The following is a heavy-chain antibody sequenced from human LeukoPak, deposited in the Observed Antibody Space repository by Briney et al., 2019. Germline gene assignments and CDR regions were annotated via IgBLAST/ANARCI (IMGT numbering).Heavy chain of an antibody. V-gene: IGHV1-69*13. Sequence: SVKVSCKASGGTFSSYAISWVRQAPGQGLGWMGGIIPISGTANYAQKFQGRVTITADESTSTAYMELSSLRSEDTAVYYCAREGVQLWLRSFHDAFDIWGQGTMVTVSS. CDR1: GGTFSSYA. D-gene: IGHD5-18*01. J-gene: IGHJ3*02. CDR2: IIPISGTA. CDR3: AREGVQLWLRSFHDAFDI.